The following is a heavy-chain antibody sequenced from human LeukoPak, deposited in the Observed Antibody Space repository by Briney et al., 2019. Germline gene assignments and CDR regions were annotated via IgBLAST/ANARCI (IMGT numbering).Heavy chain of an antibody. D-gene: IGHD3-10*01. V-gene: IGHV4-39*01. CDR1: GGSISSSSYY. CDR2: IYYSGST. CDR3: ARVRGSGSYYHRGYFDY. J-gene: IGHJ4*02. Sequence: PSETLSLTCTVSGGSISSSSYYWGWIRQPPGKGLEWIGSIYYSGSTYYNPSLKSRVTISVDTSKNQFSLKLSSVTAADTAVYYCARVRGSGSYYHRGYFDYWGQGTLVTVSS.